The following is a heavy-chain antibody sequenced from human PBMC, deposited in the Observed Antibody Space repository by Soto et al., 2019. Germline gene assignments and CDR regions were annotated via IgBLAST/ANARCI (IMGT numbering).Heavy chain of an antibody. D-gene: IGHD3-3*01. J-gene: IGHJ6*02. Sequence: LRLSCASSGFIFRDFYMSWIRQVPGKGLEWLSKISRRSSSTDYADSVKGRFTISRDNAKNSLYLQMSSRRAEDTAVYYCARDRGGGSIFGGHYGMDVWGQGTTVTVSS. CDR3: ARDRGGGSIFGGHYGMDV. CDR2: ISRRSSST. CDR1: GFIFRDFY. V-gene: IGHV3-11*06.